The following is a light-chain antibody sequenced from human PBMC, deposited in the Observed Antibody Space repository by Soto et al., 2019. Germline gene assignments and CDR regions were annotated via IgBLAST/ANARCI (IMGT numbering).Light chain of an antibody. V-gene: IGKV2-24*01. CDR1: QSLVHGDGNTY. CDR3: MQSTQDPHT. CDR2: MVS. J-gene: IGKJ2*01. Sequence: IMMTQTPLSSPVTLGQSASISCRSSQSLVHGDGNTYLNWIQQRPGQSPRLLIYMVSKRFSGVPDRFSGSGAGTDFTLKISRVEAEDVGVYYCMQSTQDPHTFRQGTKLEIK.